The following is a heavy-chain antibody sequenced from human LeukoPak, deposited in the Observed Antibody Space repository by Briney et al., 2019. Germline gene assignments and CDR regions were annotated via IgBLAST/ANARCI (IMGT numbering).Heavy chain of an antibody. CDR2: ITPNSGGT. V-gene: IGHV1-2*02. CDR1: GDTFTGYY. CDR3: ARVVVPAAISSFWFDP. D-gene: IGHD2-2*02. Sequence: ASVKGSCEASGDTFTGYYMYWGRHGPGQGLEWMGWITPNSGGTNYAQKFQGRVTMTRDTSISTAYMELSRLRSDDTAVYYCARVVVPAAISSFWFDPWGQGTLVTVSS. J-gene: IGHJ5*02.